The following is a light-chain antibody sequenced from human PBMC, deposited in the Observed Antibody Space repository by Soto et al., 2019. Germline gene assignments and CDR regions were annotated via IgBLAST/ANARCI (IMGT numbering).Light chain of an antibody. J-gene: IGLJ3*02. CDR1: SSNIGSNT. CDR3: AAWDDSLSTWL. V-gene: IGLV1-44*01. Sequence: QSVLTQPPSASGTPGQRVTISCSGSSSNIGSNTVNWYQQLPGTAPKLLIFINDQRPSGVPDRVSGSKSGTSASLAISGLHSEDEADYYCAAWDDSLSTWLFGGGTQLTVL. CDR2: IND.